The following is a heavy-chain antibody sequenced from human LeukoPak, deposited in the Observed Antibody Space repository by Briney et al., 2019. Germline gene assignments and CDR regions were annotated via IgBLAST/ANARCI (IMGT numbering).Heavy chain of an antibody. J-gene: IGHJ6*03. CDR3: ARGVVVPAAYYMDV. CDR1: GFTFSSYR. CDR2: ISSSSSYI. Sequence: GGSLRLSCAASGFTFSSYRMNWVRQAPGKGLEWVSSISSSSSYIYYADSVKGRFTISRDNAKNSLYLQMNSLRAEDTAVYYCARGVVVPAAYYMDVWGKGTTVTVSS. V-gene: IGHV3-21*01. D-gene: IGHD2-2*01.